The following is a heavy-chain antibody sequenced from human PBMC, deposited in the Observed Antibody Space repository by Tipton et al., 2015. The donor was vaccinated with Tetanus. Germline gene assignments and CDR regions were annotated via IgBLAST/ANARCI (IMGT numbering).Heavy chain of an antibody. Sequence: TLSLTCTVSGASVFRSIYFWSWIRQAPGKGLEWIGHLSYSGSANYNPSLKSRATTSVDASKNEFSLTVRSVTAADTAVYYCTRDSYSSSREGYWGQGTLVTVSA. J-gene: IGHJ4*02. D-gene: IGHD6-13*01. V-gene: IGHV4-61*01. CDR2: LSYSGSA. CDR3: TRDSYSSSREGY. CDR1: GASVFRSIYF.